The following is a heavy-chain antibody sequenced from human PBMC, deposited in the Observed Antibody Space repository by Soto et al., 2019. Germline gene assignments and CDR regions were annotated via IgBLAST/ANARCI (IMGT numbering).Heavy chain of an antibody. V-gene: IGHV3-30*18. CDR1: GFTFSKYG. J-gene: IGHJ4*02. CDR2: ISDDGSKK. Sequence: QVQLVESGGGVVQPGRSLRLSCAASGFTFSKYGMHWVRQAPGKGLEWVATISDDGSKKYHADSVKGRFTISRDNTENMLYLQMNSLRPEDTAVYYCAKDWDYRGDLDYWGLGSLVTVSS. D-gene: IGHD3-10*01. CDR3: AKDWDYRGDLDY.